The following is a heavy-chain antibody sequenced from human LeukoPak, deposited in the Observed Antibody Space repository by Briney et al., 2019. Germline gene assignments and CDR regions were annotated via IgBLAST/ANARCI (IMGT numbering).Heavy chain of an antibody. Sequence: SETLSLTCSVSGASISSYYWSWIRQPPGKGLEWIGYLFHSGSTNYNPSLKSRATISVDTSKNQFSLKLNSVTAADTAVYYCARAGASYSFDQWGQGTLVTVSS. D-gene: IGHD2-21*01. J-gene: IGHJ4*02. CDR3: ARAGASYSFDQ. V-gene: IGHV4-59*01. CDR2: LFHSGST. CDR1: GASISSYY.